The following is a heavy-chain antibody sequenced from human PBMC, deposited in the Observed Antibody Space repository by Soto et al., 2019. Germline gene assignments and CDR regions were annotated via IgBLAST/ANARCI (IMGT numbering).Heavy chain of an antibody. CDR1: GFSLSTSGVG. CDR2: IYWDDDK. Sequence: SGPTLVNPTQTLTLTCTFSGFSLSTSGVGVGWIRQPPGKALEWLALIYWDDDKRYSPSLKSRLTITKDTSKNQVVLTMTNMDTVDTAKYYCVHMFATLAIDFVSPDFDSWGQGTLVTVSS. CDR3: VHMFATLAIDFVSPDFDS. V-gene: IGHV2-5*02. J-gene: IGHJ4*02. D-gene: IGHD3-3*01.